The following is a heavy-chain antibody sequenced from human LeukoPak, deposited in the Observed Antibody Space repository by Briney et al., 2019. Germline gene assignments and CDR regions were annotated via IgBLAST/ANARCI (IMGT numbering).Heavy chain of an antibody. D-gene: IGHD5-18*01. J-gene: IGHJ6*03. Sequence: PGGSLRLSCAASGFTVSSNYMSWVRQAPGKGLEWVSVIYSGGSTYYADSVKGRFTISRDNSKNTLYLQMNSLRAEDTAVYYCAKDPGTAMGPGMDVWGKGTTVTVSS. V-gene: IGHV3-53*01. CDR1: GFTVSSNY. CDR2: IYSGGST. CDR3: AKDPGTAMGPGMDV.